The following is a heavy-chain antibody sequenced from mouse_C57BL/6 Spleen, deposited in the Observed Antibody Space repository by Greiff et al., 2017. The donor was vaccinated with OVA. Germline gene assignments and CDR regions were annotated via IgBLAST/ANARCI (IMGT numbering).Heavy chain of an antibody. CDR2: IDPSDSET. D-gene: IGHD1-1*01. CDR3: ARGIYYYGSSKGY. J-gene: IGHJ2*01. Sequence: QVQLQQPGAELVRPGSSVKLSCKASGYTFTSYWMHWVKQRPIQGLEWIGNIDPSDSETHYNQKFKDKATLTVDKSSSTAYMQLSSLTSEDSAVYYCARGIYYYGSSKGYWGQGTTLTVSS. CDR1: GYTFTSYW. V-gene: IGHV1-52*01.